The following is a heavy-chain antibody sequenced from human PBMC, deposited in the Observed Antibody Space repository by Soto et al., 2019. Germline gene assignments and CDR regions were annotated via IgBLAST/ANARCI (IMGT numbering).Heavy chain of an antibody. J-gene: IGHJ4*02. D-gene: IGHD6-13*01. Sequence: GASVKVSCKASGGTFSSYAISWVRQAPGQGLEWMGGIIPIFGTANYAQKFQGRVTITADESTSTAYMELSSLRSEDTAVYYCARDISSWSYYFDYWGQGTLVTVSS. CDR1: GGTFSSYA. CDR3: ARDISSWSYYFDY. CDR2: IIPIFGTA. V-gene: IGHV1-69*13.